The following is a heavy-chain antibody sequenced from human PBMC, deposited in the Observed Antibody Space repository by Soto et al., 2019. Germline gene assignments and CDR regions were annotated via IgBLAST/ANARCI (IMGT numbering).Heavy chain of an antibody. J-gene: IGHJ6*02. CDR1: GGSISGYY. CDR2: IYSDGTT. Sequence: PSETLSLTCTVSGGSISGYYWSWVRQPAGKGLEWVGRIYSDGTTNDSPSLKSRVTMSLDTSKDQFSLHLNSVTAADTAVYYCSRVGCSNSKCYTRGMDVWGQGTTVTVSS. V-gene: IGHV4-4*07. D-gene: IGHD2-2*01. CDR3: SRVGCSNSKCYTRGMDV.